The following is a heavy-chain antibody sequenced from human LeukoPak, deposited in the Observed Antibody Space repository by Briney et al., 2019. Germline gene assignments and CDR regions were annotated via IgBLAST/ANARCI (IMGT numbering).Heavy chain of an antibody. D-gene: IGHD6-19*01. CDR2: ISGSGGSA. Sequence: AGGSLRLSCAVSGFTLSNYGMSWVRQAPGKGLEWVSAISGSGGSAYYADSVKGRFTISRDNSENTLFLQMNSLRAKDTAVYYCAKPYRSGWYYFDCWGRGILVSVSS. CDR1: GFTLSNYG. CDR3: AKPYRSGWYYFDC. V-gene: IGHV3-23*01. J-gene: IGHJ4*02.